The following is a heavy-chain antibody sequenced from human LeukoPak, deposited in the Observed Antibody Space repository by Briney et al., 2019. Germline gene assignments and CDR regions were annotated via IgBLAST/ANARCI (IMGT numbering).Heavy chain of an antibody. CDR1: GGTFSSYA. V-gene: IGHV1-69*05. CDR2: IIPIFGTA. Sequence: ASVKVSCKASGGTFSSYAISWVRQAPGQGLEWMGGIIPIFGTANYAQKFQGRVTMTTDTSTSTAYMELRSLRSDGTAVYYCARGYSSGWYAYWGQGTLVTVSS. CDR3: ARGYSSGWYAY. D-gene: IGHD6-19*01. J-gene: IGHJ4*02.